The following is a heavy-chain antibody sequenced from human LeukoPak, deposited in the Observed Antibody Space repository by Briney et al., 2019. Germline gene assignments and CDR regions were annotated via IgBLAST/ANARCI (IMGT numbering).Heavy chain of an antibody. CDR3: ARESVVGGMDV. CDR1: GFTFSSYA. CDR2: ISSRSSYI. D-gene: IGHD2-15*01. J-gene: IGHJ6*02. V-gene: IGHV3-21*01. Sequence: GGSLRLSCAASGFTFSSYAMSWVRQAPGEGLEWVSSISSRSSYIYYADSVKGRFTISRDNAKNSLFLQMNSLRAEDTAVYYCARESVVGGMDVWGQGTTVTVSS.